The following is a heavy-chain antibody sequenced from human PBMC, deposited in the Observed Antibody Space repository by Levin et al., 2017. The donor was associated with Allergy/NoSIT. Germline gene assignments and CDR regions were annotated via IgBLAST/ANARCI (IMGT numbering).Heavy chain of an antibody. Sequence: GESLKISCKASGYTFTGYYMHWVRQAPGQGLEWMGWINPNSGGTNYAQKFQGRVTMTRDTSISTAYMELSRLRSDDTAVYYCARARLRTGIAFDIWGQGTMVTVSS. D-gene: IGHD2-21*02. CDR2: INPNSGGT. CDR1: GYTFTGYY. V-gene: IGHV1-2*02. CDR3: ARARLRTGIAFDI. J-gene: IGHJ3*02.